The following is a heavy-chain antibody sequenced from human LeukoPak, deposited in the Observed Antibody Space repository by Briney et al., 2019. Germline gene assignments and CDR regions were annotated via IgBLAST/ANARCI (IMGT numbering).Heavy chain of an antibody. Sequence: GGSLRLSCAASGFTFSSHAMHWVRQAPGKGLEWVAFVSYDGSINSYADFVKGRFTISRDNSKNTLYLQMNSLRAEDTAVYFCARDLSRTYTVDYWGQGTLVTVSS. CDR1: GFTFSSHA. CDR2: VSYDGSIN. J-gene: IGHJ4*02. D-gene: IGHD2-2*02. V-gene: IGHV3-30-3*01. CDR3: ARDLSRTYTVDY.